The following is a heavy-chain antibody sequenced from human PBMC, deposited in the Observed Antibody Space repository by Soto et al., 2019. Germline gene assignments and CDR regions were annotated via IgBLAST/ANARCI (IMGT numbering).Heavy chain of an antibody. D-gene: IGHD1-26*01. CDR3: ARGSGSLYYFDF. J-gene: IGHJ4*02. Sequence: HPGGSLRLSCAASGFSVSTNYMTWVRQAPGKGLEWVSVIYSGGSTYYADSVKGRFTISRDNSKNTLHLQMNSLRAEDTAVYYCARGSGSLYYFDFWGRGPLVTVCS. V-gene: IGHV3-53*01. CDR2: IYSGGST. CDR1: GFSVSTNY.